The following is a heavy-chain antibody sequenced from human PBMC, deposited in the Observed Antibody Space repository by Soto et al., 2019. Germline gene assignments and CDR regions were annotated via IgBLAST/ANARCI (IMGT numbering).Heavy chain of an antibody. CDR3: ARARYSSSWYSGSFDY. Sequence: GASVKVSCKASGYTFTSYAMHWVRQAPGQRLEWMGWINAGNGNTKYSQKFQGRVTITRDTSASTAYMELSSLRSEDTAVYYCARARYSSSWYSGSFDYWGQGTLVTVSS. D-gene: IGHD6-13*01. J-gene: IGHJ4*02. V-gene: IGHV1-3*01. CDR2: INAGNGNT. CDR1: GYTFTSYA.